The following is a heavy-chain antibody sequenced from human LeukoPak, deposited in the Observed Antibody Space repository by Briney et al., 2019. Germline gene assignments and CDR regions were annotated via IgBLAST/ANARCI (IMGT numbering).Heavy chain of an antibody. CDR2: ISSSSSTI. CDR1: GFTFSSYS. V-gene: IGHV3-48*01. CDR3: AKFSQWPALDY. J-gene: IGHJ4*02. Sequence: GGSLRLSCAASGFTFSSYSMNWVRQAPGKGLEWVSYISSSSSTIYYADSVKGRFTISRDNAKNSLYLQMNSLRAEDTAVYYCAKFSQWPALDYWGQGTLVTVSS. D-gene: IGHD6-19*01.